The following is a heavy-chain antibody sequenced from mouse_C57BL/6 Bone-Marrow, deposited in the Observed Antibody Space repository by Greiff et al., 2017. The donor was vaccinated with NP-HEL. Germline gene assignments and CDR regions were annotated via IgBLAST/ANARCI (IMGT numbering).Heavy chain of an antibody. J-gene: IGHJ4*01. V-gene: IGHV1-76*01. CDR2: IYPGSGNT. CDR1: GYTFTDYY. D-gene: IGHD4-1*01. CDR3: ARSRTGTRYYYAMDY. Sequence: QVHVKQSGAELVRPGASVKLSCKASGYTFTDYYINWVKQRPGQGLEWIARIYPGSGNTYYNEKFKGKATLTAEKSSSTAYMQLSSLTSEDSAVYFCARSRTGTRYYYAMDYWGQGTSVTVSS.